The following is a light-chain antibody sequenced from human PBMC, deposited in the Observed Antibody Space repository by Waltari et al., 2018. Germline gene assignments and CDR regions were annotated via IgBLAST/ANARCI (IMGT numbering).Light chain of an antibody. Sequence: QSVLTQPPSASGTPGQRVTISCSGSSSNIGRNTVNWHRQVPGAAPRLLIYADNQRASGVPDRFSGSRSGTSASLVISWLQSDDEADYHCATWDDSLNGWVFGGGTKLTV. CDR1: SSNIGRNT. CDR3: ATWDDSLNGWV. CDR2: ADN. J-gene: IGLJ3*02. V-gene: IGLV1-44*01.